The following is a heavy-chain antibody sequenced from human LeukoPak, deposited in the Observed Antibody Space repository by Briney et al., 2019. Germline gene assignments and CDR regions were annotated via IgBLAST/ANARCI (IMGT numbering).Heavy chain of an antibody. CDR2: ISAYNGNT. V-gene: IGHV1-18*01. CDR1: GYTFTSYG. D-gene: IGHD3-10*01. CDR3: ARAGMVRGVIITPNWFDP. J-gene: IGHJ5*02. Sequence: ASVKVSCKASGYTFTSYGISWVRQAPGQGLEWMGWISAYNGNTNYAQKLQGRVTMTTDTSTSTAYMELRSLRSDDTAVYYCARAGMVRGVIITPNWFDPWGQGTLVTVSS.